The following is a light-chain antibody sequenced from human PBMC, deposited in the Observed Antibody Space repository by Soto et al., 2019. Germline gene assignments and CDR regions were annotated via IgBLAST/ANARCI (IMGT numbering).Light chain of an antibody. V-gene: IGKV1-33*01. CDR2: DAS. CDR1: QDIRSH. J-gene: IGKJ5*01. Sequence: DIQMTQSPSSLSASVGDRFTITCQASQDIRSHLNWYQQKPGKAPKLLIYDASNLETGVPSRFSGSGSGTDFTFTISSLQPEDIATYYCQQYDNLPITFGQGTRLEIK. CDR3: QQYDNLPIT.